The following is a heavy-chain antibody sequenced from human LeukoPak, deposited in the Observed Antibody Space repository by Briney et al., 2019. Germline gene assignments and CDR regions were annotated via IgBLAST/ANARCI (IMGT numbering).Heavy chain of an antibody. Sequence: GASVKVSCKASGYTFTSYGIRWVRQAPGQGREWMGWISAYNGNTNYAQKLQGRVTMNTDTSTSTAYMELRSLRSEDTAVYYCARDQRVYCSSTSCYPYGDPXYFDXXGXGTXVTX. CDR2: ISAYNGNT. CDR3: ARDQRVYCSSTSCYPYGDPXYFDX. CDR1: GYTFTSYG. J-gene: IGHJ4*02. V-gene: IGHV1-18*01. D-gene: IGHD2-2*01.